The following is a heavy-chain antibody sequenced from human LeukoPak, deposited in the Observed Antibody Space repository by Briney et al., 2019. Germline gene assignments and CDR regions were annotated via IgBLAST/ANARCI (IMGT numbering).Heavy chain of an antibody. V-gene: IGHV4-59*08. CDR2: IYYSGST. Sequence: SETLSLTCTVSGDSIIGYYWSWIRQPPGKGLEWIGYIYYSGSTASNPSLKSRVSISVDTSKNQFSLKLRSVTAADTAVYYCVRQNVYYPMWGQGTMVTVSS. D-gene: IGHD3-10*01. CDR3: VRQNVYYPM. J-gene: IGHJ3*02. CDR1: GDSIIGYY.